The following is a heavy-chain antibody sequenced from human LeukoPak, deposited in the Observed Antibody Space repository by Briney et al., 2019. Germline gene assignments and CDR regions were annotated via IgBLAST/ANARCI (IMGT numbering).Heavy chain of an antibody. J-gene: IGHJ4*02. Sequence: KPSETLSLTCTVSGVSISGYFWTWIGQPAGKELEWIGRIYSSGSNNYNPSLKSRATMSLDTSKNHFSLNLTSVTAADTAVYYCAREPTSGREPTSGRPLDYWGQGTLVTVSS. CDR2: IYSSGSN. D-gene: IGHD5-12*01. CDR1: GVSISGYF. V-gene: IGHV4-4*07. CDR3: AREPTSGREPTSGRPLDY.